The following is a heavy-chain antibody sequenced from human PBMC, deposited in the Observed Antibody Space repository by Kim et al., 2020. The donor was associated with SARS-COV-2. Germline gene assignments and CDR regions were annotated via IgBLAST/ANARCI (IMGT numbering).Heavy chain of an antibody. Sequence: GGSLRLSCAASGFTFTNAWMSWVRQAPGKGLEWVGRIKSKTDGGTTDYAAPVKGRFTISRDDSKNTLYLQMNSLKTEDTAVYYCTTSYDSSGSNVFDIWGQGTMVTVSS. CDR3: TTSYDSSGSNVFDI. J-gene: IGHJ3*02. D-gene: IGHD3-22*01. CDR2: IKSKTDGGTT. CDR1: GFTFTNAW. V-gene: IGHV3-15*01.